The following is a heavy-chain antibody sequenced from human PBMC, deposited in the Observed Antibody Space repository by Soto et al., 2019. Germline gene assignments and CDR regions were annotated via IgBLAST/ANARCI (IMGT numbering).Heavy chain of an antibody. D-gene: IGHD2-15*01. Sequence: GASVKVSCKASGGTFSSYAISWVRQAPGQGLEWMRGIIPIFGTANYAQKFQGRVTITADESTSTAYMELSSLRSEDTAVYYCARGESQTAPASGYCSGGSCYSHYYYGMDVWGQGTTVTVSS. J-gene: IGHJ6*02. CDR3: ARGESQTAPASGYCSGGSCYSHYYYGMDV. CDR1: GGTFSSYA. V-gene: IGHV1-69*13. CDR2: IIPIFGTA.